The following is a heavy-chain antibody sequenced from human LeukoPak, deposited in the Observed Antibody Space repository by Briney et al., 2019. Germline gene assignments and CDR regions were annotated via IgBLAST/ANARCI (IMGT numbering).Heavy chain of an antibody. CDR2: INTDGSST. V-gene: IGHV3-74*01. J-gene: IGHJ4*02. D-gene: IGHD3-10*01. CDR3: ATDYFGSVNY. Sequence: GGSLRLSCAASGFTFSTSWMRWVRQAPGKGLVWVSRINTDGSSTSYADSVKGRFTISRDNSKNTLYLQMNSLRAEDTAVYYCATDYFGSVNYWGQGTLVTAPS. CDR1: GFTFSTSW.